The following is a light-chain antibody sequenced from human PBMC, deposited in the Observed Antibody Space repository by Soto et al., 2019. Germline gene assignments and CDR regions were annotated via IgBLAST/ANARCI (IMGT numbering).Light chain of an antibody. CDR3: QNWGTGIVI. J-gene: IGLJ2*01. Sequence: QPVLTQSPSASASLGASVKLTCTLSSGHSNYAIAWHQQQPEKGPRYLMKLNRDGSHSKGDGIPNRFSGSSSGAERYLTIPSLQSEDEADYYCQNWGTGIVIFGGGTKLTVL. V-gene: IGLV4-69*01. CDR1: SGHSNYA. CDR2: LNRDGSH.